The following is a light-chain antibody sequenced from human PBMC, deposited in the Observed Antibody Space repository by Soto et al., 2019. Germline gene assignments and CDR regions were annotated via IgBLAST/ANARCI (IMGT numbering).Light chain of an antibody. CDR3: SSYTSSSPHVV. Sequence: QSALTQPASVSGSPGQSITISCTGTSSDVGGYNYVSWYQQHPGKAPKLMIYEVSNRPSGVSNRFSGSKSGNTASLTISGLQAEDEADYYCSSYTSSSPHVVFGGGNKLTVL. V-gene: IGLV2-14*01. CDR2: EVS. CDR1: SSDVGGYNY. J-gene: IGLJ2*01.